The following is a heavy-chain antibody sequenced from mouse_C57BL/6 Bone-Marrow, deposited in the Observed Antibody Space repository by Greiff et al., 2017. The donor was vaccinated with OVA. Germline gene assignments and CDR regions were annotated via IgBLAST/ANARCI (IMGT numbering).Heavy chain of an antibody. CDR1: GYTFTSYW. J-gene: IGHJ4*01. Sequence: QVQLQQPGAELVKPGASVKMSCKASGYTFTSYWITWVKQRPGQGLEWIGDIYPGSGSTNYNEKFKSKATLTVDTSSSTAYMQLSSLTSKDSAVYYCARLYDGYYDAMDYWGQGTSVTVSS. V-gene: IGHV1-55*01. CDR2: IYPGSGST. D-gene: IGHD2-3*01. CDR3: ARLYDGYYDAMDY.